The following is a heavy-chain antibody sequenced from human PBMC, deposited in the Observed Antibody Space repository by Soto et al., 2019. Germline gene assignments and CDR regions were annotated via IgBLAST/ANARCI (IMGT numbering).Heavy chain of an antibody. J-gene: IGHJ4*02. D-gene: IGHD6-19*01. CDR3: ARVPEYSSGWYFDY. CDR2: TRNKANSYTT. Sequence: GGSLRLSCAASGFTFSDHYMDWVRQAPGKGLEWVGRTRNKANSYTTEYAASVKGRFTISRDDSKNSLYLQMNSLKTEDTAVYYCARVPEYSSGWYFDYWGQGTLVTVSS. V-gene: IGHV3-72*01. CDR1: GFTFSDHY.